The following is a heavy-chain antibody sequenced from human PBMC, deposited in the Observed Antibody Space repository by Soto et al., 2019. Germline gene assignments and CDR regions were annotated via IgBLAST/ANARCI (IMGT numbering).Heavy chain of an antibody. Sequence: SETLSLTCTVSGGSISSYYWSWIRQPAGKGLEWIGRTYTSGSTNYNPSLKSRVTMSVDTSKNQFSLKLSSVTAADTAVYYCARDGIFGVVLSYYYGMDVWGQGTTVTVSS. V-gene: IGHV4-4*07. CDR2: TYTSGST. CDR3: ARDGIFGVVLSYYYGMDV. D-gene: IGHD3-3*01. CDR1: GGSISSYY. J-gene: IGHJ6*02.